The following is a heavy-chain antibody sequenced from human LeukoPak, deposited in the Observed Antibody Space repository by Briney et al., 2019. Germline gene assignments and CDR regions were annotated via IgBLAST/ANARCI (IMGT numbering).Heavy chain of an antibody. CDR3: ARGYCNGGSCYSFYY. CDR1: GCTFSSYA. Sequence: RASLRFSCKASGCTFSSYAISWVRQAPGQGLEWLAGIIPSFGTTYYAQTFQGRVTITRDTSTNTLYMELSSLRSEDKAVYYCARGYCNGGSCYSFYYWGQETLFTVSS. J-gene: IGHJ4*02. D-gene: IGHD2-15*01. V-gene: IGHV1-69*05. CDR2: IIPSFGTT.